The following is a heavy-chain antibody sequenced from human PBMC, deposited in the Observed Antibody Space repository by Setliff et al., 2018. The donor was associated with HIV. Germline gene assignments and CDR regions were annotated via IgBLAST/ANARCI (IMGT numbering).Heavy chain of an antibody. V-gene: IGHV3-23*01. CDR1: GVSNHG. CDR2: ISDNGGST. J-gene: IGHJ4*02. CDR3: ARHPYSSGSGYFDY. Sequence: GGSLRLSCVGSGVSNHGMSWVRQAPGKGLEWVSAISDNGGSTYYADSMEGRFTISRDNSKNTLYLQMNSLRAEDTAVYYCARHPYSSGSGYFDYWGQGTLVTVSS. D-gene: IGHD6-19*01.